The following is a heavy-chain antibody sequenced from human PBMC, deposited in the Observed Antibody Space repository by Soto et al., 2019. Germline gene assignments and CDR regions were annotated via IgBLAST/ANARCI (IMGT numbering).Heavy chain of an antibody. D-gene: IGHD4-4*01. J-gene: IGHJ6*02. CDR1: GFTFSSYA. Sequence: GGSLRLSCAASGFTFSSYAMSWVRQAPGKGLEWVSAISGSGGSTYYADSVKGRFTISRDNSKNTLYLQMNSLRAEDTAVYYCAKGGMTTVTTNGKGTLVTVSSGKPPDTAIYYCAAGQVSVNGYGSVHPYYFYGMTIWGQGTTVTAP. CDR2: ISGSGGST. V-gene: IGHV3-23*01. CDR3: AKGGMTTVTTNGKGTLVTVSSGKPPDTAIYYCAAGQVSVNGYGSVHPYYFYGMTI.